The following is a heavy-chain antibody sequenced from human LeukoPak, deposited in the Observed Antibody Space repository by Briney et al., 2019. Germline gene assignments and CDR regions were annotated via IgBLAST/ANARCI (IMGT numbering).Heavy chain of an antibody. J-gene: IGHJ3*02. V-gene: IGHV1-2*02. Sequence: KPGGSLRLSCAASGFTFSTYPMHWVRQAPGQGLEWMGWINPNSGGTNYAQKFQGRVTMTRDTSISTAYMELSRLRSDDTAVYYCARAGLWDYSDSSGYHNGAFDIWGQGTMVTVSS. CDR2: INPNSGGT. D-gene: IGHD3-22*01. CDR3: ARAGLWDYSDSSGYHNGAFDI. CDR1: GFTFSTYP.